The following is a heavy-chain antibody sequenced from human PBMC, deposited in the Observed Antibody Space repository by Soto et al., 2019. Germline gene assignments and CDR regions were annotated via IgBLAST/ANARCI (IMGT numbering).Heavy chain of an antibody. CDR2: ISAYNGNT. CDR1: GYTFTSYG. Sequence: ASVKVSCKASGYTFTSYGISWVRQAPGQGLEWMGWISAYNGNTNYAQKLQGRVTMTTDTSTSTAYMELRSLRSDETAVYYCARRVVNYDYIWGSYREHDAFDIWGQGTMVTVSS. D-gene: IGHD3-16*02. J-gene: IGHJ3*02. V-gene: IGHV1-18*01. CDR3: ARRVVNYDYIWGSYREHDAFDI.